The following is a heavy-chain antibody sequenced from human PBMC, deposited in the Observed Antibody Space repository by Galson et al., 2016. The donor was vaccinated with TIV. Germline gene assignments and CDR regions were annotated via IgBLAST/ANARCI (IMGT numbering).Heavy chain of an antibody. Sequence: SLRLSCAGSGFTFSNYWMNWIRQAPGKGPEWTANINKVGSDEYYLDSVKGRFTIPRDNTKNSLDLQMTGLRVEATAVYYCARVDYWGQGTLVTVSS. CDR2: INKVGSDE. CDR3: ARVDY. J-gene: IGHJ4*02. CDR1: GFTFSNYW. V-gene: IGHV3-7*01.